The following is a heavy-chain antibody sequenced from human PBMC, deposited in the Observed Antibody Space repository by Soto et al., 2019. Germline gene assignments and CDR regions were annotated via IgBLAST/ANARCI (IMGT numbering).Heavy chain of an antibody. J-gene: IGHJ5*02. V-gene: IGHV1-3*01. CDR3: ARLEYCSSTSCYTSWFDP. CDR2: INACNGNT. D-gene: IGHD2-2*02. CDR1: GYTVTSYA. Sequence: GASVKVSCKASGYTVTSYAMHCVRQAPGQMLEWMGWINACNGNTKYSQKFQGRVTITRDTSASTAYMELSSLRSEDTAVYYCARLEYCSSTSCYTSWFDPWGQGTLVTVSS.